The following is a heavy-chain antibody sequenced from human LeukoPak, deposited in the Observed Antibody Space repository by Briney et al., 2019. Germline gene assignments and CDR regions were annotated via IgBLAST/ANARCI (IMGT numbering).Heavy chain of an antibody. CDR3: ARTNYDFWSGYDRYLYYFDY. J-gene: IGHJ4*02. V-gene: IGHV4-30-2*01. D-gene: IGHD3-3*01. Sequence: KASETLSLTCAVSGGSISSGGYSWSWIRQPPGKGLEWIGYIYHSGSTYYNPSLKSRVTISVDRSKNQFSLKLSSVTAADTAVYYCARTNYDFWSGYDRYLYYFDYWGQGTLVTVSS. CDR2: IYHSGST. CDR1: GGSISSGGYS.